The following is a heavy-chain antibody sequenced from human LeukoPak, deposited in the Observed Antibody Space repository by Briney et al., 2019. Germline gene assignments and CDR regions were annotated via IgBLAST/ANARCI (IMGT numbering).Heavy chain of an antibody. V-gene: IGHV1-8*01. CDR1: GYTFTSYD. Sequence: GASVKVSCKASGYTFTSYDINWVRQATGQGLEWMGWMNPNSGNTGYAQKFQGRVTITADESTSTAYMELSSLRSEDTAVYYCAGSPVFHSSSSRHFDYWGQGTLVTVSS. D-gene: IGHD6-6*01. CDR2: MNPNSGNT. J-gene: IGHJ4*02. CDR3: AGSPVFHSSSSRHFDY.